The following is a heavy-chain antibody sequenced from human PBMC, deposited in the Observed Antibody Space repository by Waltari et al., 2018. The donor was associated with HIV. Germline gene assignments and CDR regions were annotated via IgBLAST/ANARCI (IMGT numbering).Heavy chain of an antibody. CDR3: ATSSSADAH. V-gene: IGHV3-7*03. J-gene: IGHJ4*02. CDR1: GFTFTSNW. Sequence: EEQLVESGGGLVQPGESLRLSCVASGFTFTSNWMRWFRQAPGKGLEWVASIKYDGTERKYADSVKGRFTISRDNAKTSLFLGMHNVRVEDTGIYSCATSSSADAHWGQGTLVTGSS. CDR2: IKYDGTER. D-gene: IGHD2-2*01.